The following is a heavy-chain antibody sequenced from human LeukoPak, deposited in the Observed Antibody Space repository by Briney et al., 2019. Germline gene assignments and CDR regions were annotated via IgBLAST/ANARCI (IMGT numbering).Heavy chain of an antibody. V-gene: IGHV3-30-3*01. J-gene: IGHJ4*02. CDR1: GFTFSSYA. CDR3: TRLLIAGFDY. Sequence: SGRSLRLSCAASGFTFSSYAMYWVRQAPGKGLEWVAVISYDGSNKYYADSVKGRFTISRDNSKNTLYLQMNSLKTEDTAVYYCTRLLIAGFDYWGQGTLVTVSS. D-gene: IGHD6-13*01. CDR2: ISYDGSNK.